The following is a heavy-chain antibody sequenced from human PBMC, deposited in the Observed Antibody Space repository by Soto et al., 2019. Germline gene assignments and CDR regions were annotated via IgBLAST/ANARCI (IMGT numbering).Heavy chain of an antibody. CDR2: ISSSSSYI. CDR3: ARAIRGFSYVVDY. D-gene: IGHD5-18*01. Sequence: PGGSLRLSCAASGFTFSSYSMNWVRQAPGKGLEWVSSISSSSSYIYYADSVKGRFTISRDNAKNSLYLQMNSLRAEDTAVYYCARAIRGFSYVVDYWGQGTLVTVSS. V-gene: IGHV3-21*01. CDR1: GFTFSSYS. J-gene: IGHJ4*02.